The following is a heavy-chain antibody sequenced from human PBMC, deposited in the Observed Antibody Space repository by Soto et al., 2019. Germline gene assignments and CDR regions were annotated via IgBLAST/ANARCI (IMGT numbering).Heavy chain of an antibody. CDR2: ISYGGST. D-gene: IGHD5-18*01. J-gene: IGHJ4*02. Sequence: QVQLQESGPGLVKPSQTLSLTCTVSGGSINSGGYCWSWFRQHPGKGLDWIGCISYGGSTSYNPSLKSRVTISVDTAKNQFALQLTSVTAAYRAVYYCLRGILVWGQGALITVSS. CDR3: LRGILV. V-gene: IGHV4-31*03. CDR1: GGSINSGGYC.